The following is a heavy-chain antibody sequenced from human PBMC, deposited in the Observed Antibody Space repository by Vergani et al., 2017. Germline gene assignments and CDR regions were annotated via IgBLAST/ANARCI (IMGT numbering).Heavy chain of an antibody. V-gene: IGHV3-23*01. CDR3: AKANPRNSGYDYLYYYHAMDV. CDR1: GFTFNHYA. CDR2: ISGSGGST. J-gene: IGHJ6*02. Sequence: EVQLLESGGDLVQPGGSLRLSCAASGFTFNHYAMNWVRQAPGKGLEWVSGISGSGGSTYYAGSVKGRFTITRDSSKNTLELQMNSLSAGDTAVYYCAKANPRNSGYDYLYYYHAMDVWGQGTTLTVSS. D-gene: IGHD5-12*01.